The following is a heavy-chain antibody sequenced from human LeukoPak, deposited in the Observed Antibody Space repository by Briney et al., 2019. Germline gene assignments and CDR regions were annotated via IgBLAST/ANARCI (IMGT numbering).Heavy chain of an antibody. CDR2: ISSSGSTI. V-gene: IGHV3-11*01. CDR1: GFTFSDYY. D-gene: IGHD2-2*01. Sequence: PGGSLRLSCAASGFTFSDYYMSWIRQAPGKGLEWVSYISSSGSTIYYADSVKGRFTISRDNSKNTLYLQMNSLRAEDTAVYYSAKTQDKFVVPAAIVFYYYYYGMDVWGQGTTVTVSS. J-gene: IGHJ6*02. CDR3: AKTQDKFVVPAAIVFYYYYYGMDV.